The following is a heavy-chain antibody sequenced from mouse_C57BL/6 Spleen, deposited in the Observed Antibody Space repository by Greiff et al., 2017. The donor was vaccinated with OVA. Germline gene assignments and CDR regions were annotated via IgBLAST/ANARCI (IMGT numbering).Heavy chain of an antibody. Sequence: VQLQQPGAELVKPGASVKLSFQVSGYTFTSYWMQWVKPRPGQGLEWNGEIDPSDCYTYFNQKFKGKATVTVDTSANTAYMQLSSLTSEDSAVYYCARSTAQAYYAMDYWGQGTSVTVSS. V-gene: IGHV1-50*01. CDR1: GYTFTSYW. CDR2: IDPSDCYT. CDR3: ARSTAQAYYAMDY. J-gene: IGHJ4*01. D-gene: IGHD3-2*02.